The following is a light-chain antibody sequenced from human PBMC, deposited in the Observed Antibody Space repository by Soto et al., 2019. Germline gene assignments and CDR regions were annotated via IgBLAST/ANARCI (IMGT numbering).Light chain of an antibody. V-gene: IGKV1-39*01. CDR3: QQIYSIPVT. J-gene: IGKJ1*01. CDR2: AAS. CDR1: QSISSY. Sequence: IHMTHSRSSLASSLVYIFSITCVASQSISSYLNWYQQKPGKAPKFLIYAASTLQSGVPSRFSGSGSGTDFTLTISSVQPEDFATYYCQQIYSIPVTFGQGTKVDI.